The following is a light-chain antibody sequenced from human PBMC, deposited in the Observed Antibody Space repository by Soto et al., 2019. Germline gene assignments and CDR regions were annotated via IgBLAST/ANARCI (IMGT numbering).Light chain of an antibody. CDR2: DAS. CDR3: QQYKSYWT. CDR1: QSISSW. Sequence: DIQMTQSPSTLSASVGDRVTITCRASQSISSWLAWYQQKPGKAPKALIHDASSLESGVPSRFSGSGSGTEFTLTISSLQPDDFATYHCQQYKSYWTFGQGTKVDIK. V-gene: IGKV1-5*01. J-gene: IGKJ1*01.